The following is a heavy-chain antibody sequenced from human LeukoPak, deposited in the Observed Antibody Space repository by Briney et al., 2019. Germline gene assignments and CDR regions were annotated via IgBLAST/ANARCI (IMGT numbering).Heavy chain of an antibody. Sequence: GGSLRLSCAASGFMLSSYTMNWVRQAPGKGLEWVSSINSGSSYIYYADSVKGRFTISRDNAKNSLDLQMNSLRAEDTAVYYCARDYQLDYYYYGMDVRGQGTTVTVSS. CDR2: INSGSSYI. CDR3: ARDYQLDYYYYGMDV. CDR1: GFMLSSYT. D-gene: IGHD2-2*01. J-gene: IGHJ6*02. V-gene: IGHV3-21*01.